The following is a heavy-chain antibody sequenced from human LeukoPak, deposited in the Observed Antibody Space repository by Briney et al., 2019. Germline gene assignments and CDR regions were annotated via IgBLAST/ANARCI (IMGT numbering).Heavy chain of an antibody. V-gene: IGHV3-30*18. CDR2: ISYDGSNK. D-gene: IGHD5-18*01. Sequence: GGSLRLSCAASGFTFSSYGMHWVRQAPGKGLEWVAVISYDGSNKYYADSVKGRFTISRDNSKNTLYLQMNSLRAEDTAVYYCAKASGCSYGYSLCQWGQGTLVTVSS. CDR1: GFTFSSYG. CDR3: AKASGCSYGYSLCQ. J-gene: IGHJ4*02.